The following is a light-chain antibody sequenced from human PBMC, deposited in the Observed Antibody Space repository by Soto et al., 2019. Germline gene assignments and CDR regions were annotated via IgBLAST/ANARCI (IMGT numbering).Light chain of an antibody. CDR3: QKYDSVLLI. J-gene: IGKJ4*01. CDR2: GAS. Sequence: ELVLTQSPGTLSLSPEERDALSCMASQSVAGSSLAWYQHNPGQAPRFLIYGASSRATGIPDRFSGSGSGTDFTLTISSLKPEDVETYYCQKYDSVLLIFGGGTKVDIK. V-gene: IGKV3-20*01. CDR1: QSVAGSS.